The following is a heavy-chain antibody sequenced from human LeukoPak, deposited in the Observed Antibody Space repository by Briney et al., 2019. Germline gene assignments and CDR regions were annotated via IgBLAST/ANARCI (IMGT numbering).Heavy chain of an antibody. CDR1: GGSISSYY. V-gene: IGHV4-59*08. Sequence: SETLSLTCTVSGGSISSYYWSWIRQPPGKGLEWIGYIYYSGSTNYNPSLKSRVTISVDTSKNQFSLKLSSATAADTAVYYCASGLRWGSFDYWGQGTLVTVSS. CDR2: IYYSGST. J-gene: IGHJ4*02. D-gene: IGHD4-23*01. CDR3: ASGLRWGSFDY.